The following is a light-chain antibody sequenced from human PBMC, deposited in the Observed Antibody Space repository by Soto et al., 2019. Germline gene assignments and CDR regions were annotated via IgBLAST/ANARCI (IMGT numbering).Light chain of an antibody. J-gene: IGKJ5*01. CDR3: QQRSNWPPVT. CDR1: QNVDSNY. Sequence: LTQSPSSLSASVGDRATLSCRASQNVDSNYLAWYQQKPGQAPRIIIFGASGRATGIPDRFSGSGSGTDFTLTISSLEPEDFAVYYCQQRSNWPPVTFGQGTRLEIK. CDR2: GAS. V-gene: IGKV3D-20*02.